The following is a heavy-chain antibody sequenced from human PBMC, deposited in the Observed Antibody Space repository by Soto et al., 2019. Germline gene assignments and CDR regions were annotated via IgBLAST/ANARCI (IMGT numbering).Heavy chain of an antibody. CDR2: IYVGTGNT. V-gene: IGHV1-3*01. D-gene: IGHD3-22*01. CDR3: ARDQDRSANYYDTSGFAY. J-gene: IGHJ4*01. CDR1: GYTFTNYA. Sequence: ASVKVSCKASGYTFTNYAIHWVRQAPGERLEWIGWIYVGTGNTKYSQKFQGRVTISRDTSASTAYMELGSLRSEDTAVYYCARDQDRSANYYDTSGFAYWG.